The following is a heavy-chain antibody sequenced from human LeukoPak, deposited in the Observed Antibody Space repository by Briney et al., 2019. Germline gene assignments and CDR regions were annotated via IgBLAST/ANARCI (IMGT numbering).Heavy chain of an antibody. Sequence: SETLSLTCTVPGGSISSYYWSWIRQPAGKGLEWIGRIYTSGSTNYNPSLKSRVTMSVDTSKNQFSLKLSSVTAADTAVYYCARAHLATVVAPFDYWGQGTLVTVSS. V-gene: IGHV4-4*07. CDR2: IYTSGST. D-gene: IGHD3-22*01. CDR3: ARAHLATVVAPFDY. J-gene: IGHJ4*02. CDR1: GGSISSYY.